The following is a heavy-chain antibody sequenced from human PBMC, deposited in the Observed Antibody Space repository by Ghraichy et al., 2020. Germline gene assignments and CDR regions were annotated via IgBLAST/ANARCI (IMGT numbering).Heavy chain of an antibody. V-gene: IGHV3-53*01. CDR3: ARHSGLRYFDWLTGMDV. D-gene: IGHD3-9*01. CDR1: GFTVSSNY. CDR2: IYSGGST. J-gene: IGHJ6*04. Sequence: GGSLRLSCAASGFTVSSNYMRWVRQAPGKGLEWVSVIYSGGSTYYAGSVKGRITISRDNDTNTLYHQMNSLRTEDTAVYYCARHSGLRYFDWLTGMDVWGTGTTVTVSS.